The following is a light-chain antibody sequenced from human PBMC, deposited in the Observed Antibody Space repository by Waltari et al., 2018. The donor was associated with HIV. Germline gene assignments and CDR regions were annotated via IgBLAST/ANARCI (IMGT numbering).Light chain of an antibody. CDR1: GSNIRSNY. V-gene: IGLV1-44*01. J-gene: IGLJ1*01. CDR3: AAWDDTLKVYV. Sequence: QSVLVQPPSVSGAPGQRVTISCSGSGSNIRSNYVNWYQQLPVTAPRVLIYNDDQRPSGVPARFSGSKAGPIASLASSGLQSEDESDYYCAAWDDTLKVYVFVTGTKVTVL. CDR2: NDD.